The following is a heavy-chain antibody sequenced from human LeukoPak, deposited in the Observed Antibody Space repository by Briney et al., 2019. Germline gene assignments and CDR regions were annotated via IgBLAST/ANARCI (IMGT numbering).Heavy chain of an antibody. CDR1: GVSFSGYY. Sequence: SETLSLTCAVYGVSFSGYYWSWIRQPPGKGLEWIGEINHSGSTNYNPSLKSRVTISVDTSKNQFSLKLSSVTAADTAVYYCARGCDSSGYYYFFDYWGQGTLVTVSS. D-gene: IGHD3-22*01. CDR3: ARGCDSSGYYYFFDY. V-gene: IGHV4-34*01. J-gene: IGHJ4*02. CDR2: INHSGST.